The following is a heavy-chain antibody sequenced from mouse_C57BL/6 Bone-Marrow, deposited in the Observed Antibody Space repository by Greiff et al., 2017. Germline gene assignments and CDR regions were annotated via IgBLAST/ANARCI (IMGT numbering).Heavy chain of an antibody. CDR1: GYTFTSYD. CDR3: ARYYGSSYWYFDV. V-gene: IGHV1-85*01. Sequence: VMLVESGPELVKPGASVKLSCKASGYTFTSYDINWVKQRPGQGLEWIGWIYPRDGSTKYNEKFKGKATLTVDTSSSTAYMELHSLTSEDSAVYFCARYYGSSYWYFDVWGTGTTVTVSS. CDR2: IYPRDGST. D-gene: IGHD1-1*01. J-gene: IGHJ1*03.